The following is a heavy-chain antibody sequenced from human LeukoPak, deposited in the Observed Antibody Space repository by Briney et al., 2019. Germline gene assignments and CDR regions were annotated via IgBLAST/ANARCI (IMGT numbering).Heavy chain of an antibody. V-gene: IGHV3-21*01. CDR3: ARDRVDTAMVPFDY. CDR1: GFTFGSYS. Sequence: PGGSLRLSCAASGFTFGSYSMSWVRQAPGKGLEWVSSISSSSSYIYYADSVKGRFTISRDNAKNSLYLQMNSLRAEDTAVYYCARDRVDTAMVPFDYWGQGTLVTVSS. CDR2: ISSSSSYI. J-gene: IGHJ4*02. D-gene: IGHD5-18*01.